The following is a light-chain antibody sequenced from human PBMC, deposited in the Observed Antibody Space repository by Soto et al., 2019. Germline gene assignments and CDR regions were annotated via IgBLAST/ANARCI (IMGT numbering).Light chain of an antibody. CDR3: ATWDDSLSGVV. Sequence: QSVLTQPPSASGTPGQRVTISCSGSSSNVGSNSVNWYQHFPGTAPKVLIYSNDQRPSGVPDRFSGSKSGTSASLAISGLRSEDEAEYYCATWDDSLSGVVFGGGTKLTVL. CDR2: SND. J-gene: IGLJ2*01. CDR1: SSNVGSNS. V-gene: IGLV1-47*02.